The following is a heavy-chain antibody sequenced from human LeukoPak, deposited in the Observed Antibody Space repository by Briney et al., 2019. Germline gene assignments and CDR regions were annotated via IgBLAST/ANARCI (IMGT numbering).Heavy chain of an antibody. D-gene: IGHD6-13*01. Sequence: SETLSLTCTVSGGSISSYYWSWIRQPAGKGLEWIGRIYTSGSTNYNPSLKSRVTMSVDTSKNQFSLKLNSVTAADTAVYYCARVSYSSSWYPANPVASYYFDYWGQGTLVAVSS. CDR2: IYTSGST. J-gene: IGHJ4*02. V-gene: IGHV4-4*07. CDR1: GGSISSYY. CDR3: ARVSYSSSWYPANPVASYYFDY.